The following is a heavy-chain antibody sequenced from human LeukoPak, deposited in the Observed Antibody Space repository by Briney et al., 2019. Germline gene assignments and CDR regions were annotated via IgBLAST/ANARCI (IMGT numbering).Heavy chain of an antibody. CDR1: GFTFSSYE. V-gene: IGHV3-48*03. J-gene: IGHJ4*02. D-gene: IGHD2-21*01. CDR2: INNSGSTK. CDR3: AKAAAYCGGDCYDY. Sequence: GGSLRLSRAASGFTFSSYEMNWVRQAPGKGLEWISYINNSGSTKNYADSVKGRFTISRDNAKNSLYLQMNSLRAEDTAVYYCAKAAAYCGGDCYDYWGQGTLVTVSS.